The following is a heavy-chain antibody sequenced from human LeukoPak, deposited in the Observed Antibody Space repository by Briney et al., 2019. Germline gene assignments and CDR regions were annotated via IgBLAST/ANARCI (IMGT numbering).Heavy chain of an antibody. CDR1: GASISSGGYY. Sequence: SETLSLTCTVSGASISSGGYYWSWIRQHPGKGLEWIGYIYYSGSTYYNPSLKSRVTISVDTSKNQFSLKLSSVTAADTAVYYCARDPRRVAAAGSRGYGMDVWGQGTTVTVSS. CDR2: IYYSGST. J-gene: IGHJ6*02. D-gene: IGHD6-13*01. V-gene: IGHV4-31*03. CDR3: ARDPRRVAAAGSRGYGMDV.